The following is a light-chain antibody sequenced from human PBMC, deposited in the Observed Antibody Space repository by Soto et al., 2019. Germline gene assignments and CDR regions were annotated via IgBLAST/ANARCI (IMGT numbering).Light chain of an antibody. J-gene: IGKJ4*01. CDR1: QSVSSS. CDR2: GAS. Sequence: EIVLTQSPGTLSLSPGDRATLSCRASQSVSSSLAWYQQKPGQAPRLLIYGASSRATGIPDRFSGSGSGTDFTLTISRLEPEDFAVYYCQQYGSSPPLTFGGGTKVESK. V-gene: IGKV3-20*01. CDR3: QQYGSSPPLT.